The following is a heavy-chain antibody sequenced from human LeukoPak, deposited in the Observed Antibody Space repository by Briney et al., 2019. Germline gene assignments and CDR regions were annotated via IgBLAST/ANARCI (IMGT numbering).Heavy chain of an antibody. V-gene: IGHV3-23*01. CDR2: FSGSGDIT. D-gene: IGHD3-10*01. J-gene: IGHJ4*02. CDR3: TKEEALKVRGVIPLIRSFDS. CDR1: GFSFSNYG. Sequence: GGSLRLSCVGSGFSFSNYGMSWVRQAAGKGLEWVSTFSGSGDITYYAESVKGRFTISRDDSRDTLYLQMDSLRVEDTAVYYCTKEEALKVRGVIPLIRSFDSWGQGTRVTVSS.